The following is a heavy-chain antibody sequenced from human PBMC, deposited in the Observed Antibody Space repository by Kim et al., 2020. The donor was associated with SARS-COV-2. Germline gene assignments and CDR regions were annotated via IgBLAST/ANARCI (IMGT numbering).Heavy chain of an antibody. CDR2: INPSGGST. Sequence: ASVKVSCKASGYTFTSYYMHWVRQAPGQGLEWMGIINPSGGSTSYAQKFQGRVTMTRDTSTSTVYMELSSLRSEDTAVYYCARDLSVAGGLGLTYYYGMDVWGQGTTVTVSS. J-gene: IGHJ6*02. CDR1: GYTFTSYY. V-gene: IGHV1-46*01. CDR3: ARDLSVAGGLGLTYYYGMDV. D-gene: IGHD6-19*01.